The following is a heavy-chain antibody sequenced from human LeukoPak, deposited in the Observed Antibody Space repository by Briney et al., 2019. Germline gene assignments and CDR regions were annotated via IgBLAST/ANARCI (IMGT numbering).Heavy chain of an antibody. CDR3: AKEDRGYSYGYVYYYYSMDV. CDR1: GLTFDDYA. V-gene: IGHV3-9*01. Sequence: GGSLRLSCAASGLTFDDYAMHWVRQAPGKGLEWVSGINWNSGSIGYADSVKGRFTISRDNAKNSLHLQMNSLRAEDTALYYCAKEDRGYSYGYVYYYYSMDVWGQGTSVTVSS. D-gene: IGHD5-18*01. CDR2: INWNSGSI. J-gene: IGHJ6*02.